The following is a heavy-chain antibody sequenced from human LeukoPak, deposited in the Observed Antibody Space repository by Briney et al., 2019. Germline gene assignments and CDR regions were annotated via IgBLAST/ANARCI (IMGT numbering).Heavy chain of an antibody. J-gene: IGHJ6*02. Sequence: GGSLRLSCAASGFIFSDYGMNWVRQAPGKGLEWVSYISSSSSTIYYADSVKGRFTISRDNAKNSLYLQMNSLRAEDTAVYYCARDSSGWYGRVYYYYGMDVWGQGTTVTVSS. CDR1: GFIFSDYG. V-gene: IGHV3-48*01. CDR3: ARDSSGWYGRVYYYYGMDV. D-gene: IGHD6-19*01. CDR2: ISSSSSTI.